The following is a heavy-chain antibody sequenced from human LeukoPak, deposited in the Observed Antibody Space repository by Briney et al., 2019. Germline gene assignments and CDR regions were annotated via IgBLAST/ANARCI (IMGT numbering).Heavy chain of an antibody. Sequence: PSETLSLTCTVSGGSISSYYWSWIRQPPGKGLEWIGYIYYSGSTNYNPSLKSGVSISVASSKSKCSLKVSSVTAADTAVYYCARLYSGSYSGAFDIWGQGTMVTVSS. CDR2: IYYSGST. CDR1: GGSISSYY. D-gene: IGHD1-26*01. V-gene: IGHV4-59*01. CDR3: ARLYSGSYSGAFDI. J-gene: IGHJ3*02.